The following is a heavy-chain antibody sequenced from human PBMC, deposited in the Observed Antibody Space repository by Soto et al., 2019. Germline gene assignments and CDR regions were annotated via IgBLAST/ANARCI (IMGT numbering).Heavy chain of an antibody. CDR3: AKDSGSSGLFDY. J-gene: IGHJ4*02. CDR2: ISGSGGST. Sequence: EVQLLESGGGLVQPGGALRLSCAGSGFNFSNYAMSWVRQAPRKGLEWVSVISGSGGSTFYADSVKARFTISRDNSKKTLHLQMNSLRAEDTAVYYCAKDSGSSGLFDYWGQGTLVAVSS. D-gene: IGHD5-12*01. V-gene: IGHV3-23*01. CDR1: GFNFSNYA.